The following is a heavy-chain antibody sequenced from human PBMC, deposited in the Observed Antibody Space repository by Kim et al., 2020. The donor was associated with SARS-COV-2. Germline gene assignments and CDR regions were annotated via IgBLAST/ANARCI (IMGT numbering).Heavy chain of an antibody. Sequence: SETLSLTCAVYGGSFSGYYWSWIRQPPGKGLEWIGEINHSGSTNYNPSLKSRVTISVDTSKNQFSLKLSSVTAADTAVYYCARVSGSYFRNYYYGMDVWGQGTTVTVSS. D-gene: IGHD1-26*01. J-gene: IGHJ6*02. CDR2: INHSGST. CDR1: GGSFSGYY. V-gene: IGHV4-34*01. CDR3: ARVSGSYFRNYYYGMDV.